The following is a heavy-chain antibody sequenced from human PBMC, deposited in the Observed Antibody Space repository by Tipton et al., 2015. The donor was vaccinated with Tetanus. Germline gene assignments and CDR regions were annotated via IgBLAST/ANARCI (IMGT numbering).Heavy chain of an antibody. Sequence: LRLSCTVSGGSISSSNYYWSWIRQPPGKGLEWIGYIYYSGSTNYNPSLKSRVTISVDTSKNQFSLKLSSVTAADTAVYYCARVGLVMAARRRNWFDPWGQGTLVTVSS. D-gene: IGHD6-6*01. J-gene: IGHJ5*02. V-gene: IGHV4-61*01. CDR2: IYYSGST. CDR3: ARVGLVMAARRRNWFDP. CDR1: GGSISSSNYY.